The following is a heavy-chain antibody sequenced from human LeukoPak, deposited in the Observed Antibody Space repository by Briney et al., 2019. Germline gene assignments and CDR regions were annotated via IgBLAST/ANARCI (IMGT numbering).Heavy chain of an antibody. CDR2: ISADGGST. CDR3: AKESGKFDY. V-gene: IGHV3-43*02. Sequence: GGSLRLSCVASGLNFDDSAMHWVRQAPGKGLEWVSLISADGGSTFSADSVKGRFSISRDNSKNSLYLQMNSLRSEDTAMYYCAKESGKFDYWGQGTPVAVSS. CDR1: GLNFDDSA. J-gene: IGHJ4*02.